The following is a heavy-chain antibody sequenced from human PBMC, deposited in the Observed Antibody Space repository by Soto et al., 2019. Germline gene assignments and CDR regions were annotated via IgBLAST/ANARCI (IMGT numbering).Heavy chain of an antibody. CDR1: GFSFDTYG. J-gene: IGHJ6*02. CDR3: ARVTPGNNLYYFSGLDF. CDR2: ISYEGSNT. Sequence: GGSLRLSCVASGFSFDTYGIHWVRQAPGKGLQWVALISYEGSNTYYADSVRGRFTISRDNSKNTLYLQMNTLRPEDTGVYYCARVTPGNNLYYFSGLDFWGQGASVTVYS. V-gene: IGHV3-30-3*01. D-gene: IGHD1-1*01.